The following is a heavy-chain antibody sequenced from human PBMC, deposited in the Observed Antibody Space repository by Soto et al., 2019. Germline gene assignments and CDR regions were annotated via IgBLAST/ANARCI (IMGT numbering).Heavy chain of an antibody. CDR1: GYTFTSYA. V-gene: IGHV1-3*01. CDR3: ARARAAAGPMDDAFDL. D-gene: IGHD6-13*01. Sequence: QVQLVQSGAEVKKPGASVKVSCKASGYTFTSYAMHWVRQAPGQRLEWMGWINAGNGNTKYSQKLQGRVTITRDTSASTADMELRSLRSEDTSVYYCARARAAAGPMDDAFDLWGQGTMVIDSS. J-gene: IGHJ3*01. CDR2: INAGNGNT.